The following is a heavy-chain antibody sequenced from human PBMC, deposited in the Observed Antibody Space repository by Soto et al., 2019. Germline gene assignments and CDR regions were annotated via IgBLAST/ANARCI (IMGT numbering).Heavy chain of an antibody. J-gene: IGHJ4*02. D-gene: IGHD2-15*01. V-gene: IGHV3-23*01. Sequence: GGSLRLSCAASGFTFSNYAMGWVRQAPGKGLQWVSTITGSGGITFYADSVKGRFTISRDTSKNTLYLQMNSLRVDDTGVYYCTTSNLGVDFWGPGTLVTSPQ. CDR2: ITGSGGIT. CDR3: TTSNLGVDF. CDR1: GFTFSNYA.